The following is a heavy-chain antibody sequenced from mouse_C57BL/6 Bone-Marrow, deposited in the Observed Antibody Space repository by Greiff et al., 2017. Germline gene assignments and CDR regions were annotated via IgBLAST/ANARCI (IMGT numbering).Heavy chain of an antibody. CDR1: GFNIKDDY. CDR3: TPNLFGGY. CDR2: IDPENGDT. Sequence: VQLKESGAELVRPGASVKLSCTASGFNIKDDYMHWVKQRPEQGLEWIGWIDPENGDTEYASKFQGKATITADTSSNTAYLQLSSLTSEDTAVYYCTPNLFGGYWGQGTTLTVSS. J-gene: IGHJ2*01. V-gene: IGHV14-4*01. D-gene: IGHD1-1*01.